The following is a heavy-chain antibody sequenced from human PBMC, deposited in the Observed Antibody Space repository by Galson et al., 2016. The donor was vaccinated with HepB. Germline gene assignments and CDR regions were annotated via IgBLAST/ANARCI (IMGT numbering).Heavy chain of an antibody. CDR2: IGGDGAT. V-gene: IGHV3-23*01. J-gene: IGHJ3*01. Sequence: SLRLSCAASGFTFTNNIMSWVRQAPGKGLEWVSTIGGDGATFYGDSVKGRFTISRDDSKSTLYLRMDSLRADDTAVYYFARDPMRFAFDLWGQGTMVTVSS. CDR3: ARDPMRFAFDL. CDR1: GFTFTNNI.